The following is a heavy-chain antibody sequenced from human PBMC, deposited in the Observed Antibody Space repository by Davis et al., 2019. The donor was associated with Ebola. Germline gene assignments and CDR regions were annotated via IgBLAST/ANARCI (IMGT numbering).Heavy chain of an antibody. V-gene: IGHV4-39*01. CDR1: GGSISSSSYY. Sequence: SETLFLTCTVSGGSISSSSYYWGWIRQPPGKGLEWIGSIYYSGSTYYNPSLKSRVTISVDTSKNQFSLKLSSVTAADTAVYYCARQHAGATRGWGQGTLVTVSS. CDR3: ARQHAGATRG. D-gene: IGHD7-27*01. J-gene: IGHJ4*02. CDR2: IYYSGST.